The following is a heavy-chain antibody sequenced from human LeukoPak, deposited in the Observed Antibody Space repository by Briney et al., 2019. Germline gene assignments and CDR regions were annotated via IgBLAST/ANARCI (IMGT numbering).Heavy chain of an antibody. Sequence: PGGSLRLSCAASGFTFSSYAMSWVRQAPGKGLEWVANIKPDGSEKYYVDSVRGRFTISRDNGKNSLYLQMNSLRADDTGVYFCASERPSSSWYDFWGQGTLVTVSS. CDR3: ASERPSSSWYDF. V-gene: IGHV3-7*01. CDR2: IKPDGSEK. J-gene: IGHJ5*01. D-gene: IGHD6-13*01. CDR1: GFTFSSYA.